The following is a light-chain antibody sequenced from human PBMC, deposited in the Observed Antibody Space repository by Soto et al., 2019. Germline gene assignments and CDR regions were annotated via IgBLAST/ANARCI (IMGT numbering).Light chain of an antibody. V-gene: IGLV3-21*04. CDR2: YAR. CDR3: QEGDILTDKYV. J-gene: IGLJ1*01. CDR1: NIGDKR. Sequence: SYELTQPPSVSVAPETTTTITCGGNNIGDKRVHWYLQKSGQALVLLISYARDRPSGIPARFTGSNSGYTATLNIIRVEAGDEADYYCQEGDILTDKYVFGCGTKLTVL.